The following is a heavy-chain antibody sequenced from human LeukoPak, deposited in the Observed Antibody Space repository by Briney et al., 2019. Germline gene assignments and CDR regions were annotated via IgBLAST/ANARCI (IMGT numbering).Heavy chain of an antibody. CDR3: ARFAIVGADFDY. Sequence: GGSLRLSCAASGLTFSSYSMNWVRQAPGKGLEWVSSISSSSSYIYYADSVKGRFTISRDNAKNSLYLQMNSLRAEDTAVYYCARFAIVGADFDYWGQGTLVTVSS. J-gene: IGHJ4*02. CDR2: ISSSSSYI. D-gene: IGHD1-26*01. V-gene: IGHV3-21*01. CDR1: GLTFSSYS.